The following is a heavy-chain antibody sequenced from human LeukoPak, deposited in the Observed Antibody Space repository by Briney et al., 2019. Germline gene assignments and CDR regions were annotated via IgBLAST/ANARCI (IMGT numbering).Heavy chain of an antibody. CDR1: GYSISSGHY. V-gene: IGHV4-38-2*02. CDR3: AREGGYSYGYGAFDY. D-gene: IGHD5-18*01. Sequence: SETLSLTCAVSGYSISSGHYWGWIRQPPGKGLEWIGSIYHSGSTYYNPSLKSRVTISVDTSKNQFSLKLSSVTAADTAVYYCAREGGYSYGYGAFDYWGQGTLVTVSS. J-gene: IGHJ4*02. CDR2: IYHSGST.